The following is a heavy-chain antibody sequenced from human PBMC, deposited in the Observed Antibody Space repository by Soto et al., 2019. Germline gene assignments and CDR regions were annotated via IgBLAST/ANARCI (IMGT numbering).Heavy chain of an antibody. CDR1: GGTFSNYA. J-gene: IGHJ4*02. D-gene: IGHD6-13*01. CDR2: ISAYNGNT. V-gene: IGHV1-18*01. Sequence: GASVKVSCKASGGTFSNYAISWVRQAPGQGLEWMGWISAYNGNTNYAQKLQGRVTMTTDTSTSTAYMELRSLRSDDTAVYYCAREAAAGTLDYWGQGTLVTVSS. CDR3: AREAAAGTLDY.